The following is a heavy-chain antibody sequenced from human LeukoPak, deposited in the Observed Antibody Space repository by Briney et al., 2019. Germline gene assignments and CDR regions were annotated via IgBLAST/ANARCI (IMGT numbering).Heavy chain of an antibody. V-gene: IGHV3-7*01. Sequence: GGSLRLSCAASGFTFSSYWMSWVRQAPGRGLEWAANIKQDGSEKYYVDPVKGRFTISRDNAKNSLYLQMNSLRAEDTAVYYCARDLFLEMATIMDYWGQGTLVTVSS. CDR2: IKQDGSEK. D-gene: IGHD5-24*01. CDR1: GFTFSSYW. CDR3: ARDLFLEMATIMDY. J-gene: IGHJ4*02.